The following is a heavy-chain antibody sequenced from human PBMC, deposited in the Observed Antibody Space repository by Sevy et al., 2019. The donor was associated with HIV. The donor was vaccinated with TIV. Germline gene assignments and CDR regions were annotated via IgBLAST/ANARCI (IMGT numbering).Heavy chain of an antibody. Sequence: GGSLRLSCAASGFTFRSYGMHWVRQAPGKGLEWVALISDDGSNKHYADSVKGRFTISRDNSKNTLYLQMNSLRPEDTAVYHCAKDPHAYSPNVFDPWGQGTLVTVSS. CDR2: ISDDGSNK. CDR1: GFTFRSYG. CDR3: AKDPHAYSPNVFDP. V-gene: IGHV3-30*18. J-gene: IGHJ5*02. D-gene: IGHD4-4*01.